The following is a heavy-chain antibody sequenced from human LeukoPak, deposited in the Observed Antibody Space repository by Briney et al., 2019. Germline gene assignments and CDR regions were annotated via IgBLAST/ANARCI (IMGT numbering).Heavy chain of an antibody. V-gene: IGHV4-59*01. J-gene: IGHJ2*01. CDR2: IYYSGNT. D-gene: IGHD6-13*01. CDR1: GGSISNYY. Sequence: PSETLSLTCTVSGGSISNYYWSWIRQPPGKGLEWIGYIYYSGNTNYNPSLKSRLTISIDTSKNQFSLKLSSVTAADTAVYYCARVYYSSSYDYWYFNLWGRGTLVTVSS. CDR3: ARVYYSSSYDYWYFNL.